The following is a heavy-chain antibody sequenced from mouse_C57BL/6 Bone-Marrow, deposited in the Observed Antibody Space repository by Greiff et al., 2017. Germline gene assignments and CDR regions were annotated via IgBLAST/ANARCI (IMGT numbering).Heavy chain of an antibody. J-gene: IGHJ4*01. CDR3: ARCYDYDYAMDY. CDR1: GYSFTDYN. Sequence: EVQGVESGPELVKPGASVKISCKASGYSFTDYNMNWVKQSNGKSLEWIGVINPNYGTTSYKQKFKGKATLTVDQSASTAYMQLNSLTSEDSAVYYGARCYDYDYAMDYWGQGTSVTVSS. V-gene: IGHV1-39*01. D-gene: IGHD2-4*01. CDR2: INPNYGTT.